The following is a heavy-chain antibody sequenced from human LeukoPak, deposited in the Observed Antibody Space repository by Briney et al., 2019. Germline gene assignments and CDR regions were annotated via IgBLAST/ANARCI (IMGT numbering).Heavy chain of an antibody. CDR3: ARDLAVAGTPLGY. CDR1: GYTFTGYY. Sequence: VASVKVSFKASGYTFTGYYLHWVRQAPGQGLQWMGWVNPNSGVTNYAQKFQGRVTMTRDTSISTGYMELRRLRYDDTAVYYCARDLAVAGTPLGYWGQGTLVTVSS. J-gene: IGHJ4*02. D-gene: IGHD6-19*01. CDR2: VNPNSGVT. V-gene: IGHV1-2*02.